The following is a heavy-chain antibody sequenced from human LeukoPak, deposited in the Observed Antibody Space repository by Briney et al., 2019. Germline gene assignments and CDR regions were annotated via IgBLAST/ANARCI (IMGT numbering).Heavy chain of an antibody. J-gene: IGHJ4*02. Sequence: GGSLRLSCAASGFTFSSSAMNWVRQAPGKGLEYVSAISSNGDSTYYANSVKGRFTISRDNTKNSLYLQMNSLRAEDTAVYYCARTSWFDYWGQGTLVTVSS. CDR1: GFTFSSSA. D-gene: IGHD6-6*01. CDR3: ARTSWFDY. CDR2: ISSNGDST. V-gene: IGHV3-64*01.